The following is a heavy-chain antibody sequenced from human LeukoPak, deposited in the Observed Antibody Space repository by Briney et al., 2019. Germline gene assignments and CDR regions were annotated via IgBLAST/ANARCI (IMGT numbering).Heavy chain of an antibody. V-gene: IGHV3-74*01. CDR2: IYVDGRTT. CDR3: IRDFRSADL. J-gene: IGHJ5*02. CDR1: GFTFSNYW. Sequence: GGSLRLSCVASGFTFSNYWMHWVRQPPGKGLVWVSRIYVDGRTTNYADSVKGRFTISRDNAKNTVYLETNSLSVEDTATYYCIRDFRSADLWGQGALATVTS.